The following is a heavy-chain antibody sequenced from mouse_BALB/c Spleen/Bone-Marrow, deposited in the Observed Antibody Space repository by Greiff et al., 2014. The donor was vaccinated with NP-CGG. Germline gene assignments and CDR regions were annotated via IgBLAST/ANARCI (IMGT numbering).Heavy chain of an antibody. Sequence: EVKLMESGGDLVKPGGSLKLSCAASGFTFSSYGMSWVRQTPDKRLEWVATISSGGSYTYYPDSVKGQFTISRDNAKNTLYLQMSSLKSEDTAMYYCARQYGNLGVMDYWGQGTSVTVSS. CDR3: ARQYGNLGVMDY. CDR1: GFTFSSYG. D-gene: IGHD2-1*01. J-gene: IGHJ4*01. CDR2: ISSGGSYT. V-gene: IGHV5-6*01.